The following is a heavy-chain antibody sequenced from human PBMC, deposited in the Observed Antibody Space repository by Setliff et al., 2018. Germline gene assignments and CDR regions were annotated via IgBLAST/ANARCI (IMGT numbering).Heavy chain of an antibody. CDR2: IYSSGST. V-gene: IGHV4-4*08. D-gene: IGHD6-6*01. CDR1: GGSFSGYY. Sequence: SETLSLTCAVYGGSFSGYYWSWIRQPPGKGLEWIGHIYSSGSTNYNPSLKSRVTISVDRSKNQFSLKLSSVIAADTAVYYCARDLYSSSSGGFYYYYYYMDVWGKGTTVTVSS. J-gene: IGHJ6*03. CDR3: ARDLYSSSSGGFYYYYYYMDV.